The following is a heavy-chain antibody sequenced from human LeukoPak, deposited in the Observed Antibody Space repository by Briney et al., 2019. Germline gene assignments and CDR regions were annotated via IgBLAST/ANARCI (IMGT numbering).Heavy chain of an antibody. V-gene: IGHV3-30-3*01. CDR3: ARDCISATCYAAFDY. D-gene: IGHD2-2*01. CDR1: GFTFTKYA. J-gene: IGHJ4*02. CDR2: ISYDDTNK. Sequence: PGGSLRLSCVASGFTFTKYAMDWVRQAPGKGLEWVASISYDDTNKAYSDSVKGRFTVSRDKSNNTLYLQMNSLRAEDTGVYYRARDCISATCYAAFDYWGQGTLVTVSS.